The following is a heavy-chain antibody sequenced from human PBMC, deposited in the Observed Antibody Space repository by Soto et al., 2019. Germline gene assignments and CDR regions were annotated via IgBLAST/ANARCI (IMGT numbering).Heavy chain of an antibody. Sequence: TLSLTCTVSGGSISSGGYYWSWIRQHPGKGLEWIGYIYYSGSTYYNPSLKSRVTISVDTYKNQFSLKLSSVTAADTAVYYWARGFLDNYGMDVWGQGNTVTVYS. CDR3: ARGFLDNYGMDV. CDR2: IYYSGST. CDR1: GGSISSGGYY. D-gene: IGHD3-3*01. J-gene: IGHJ6*02. V-gene: IGHV4-31*03.